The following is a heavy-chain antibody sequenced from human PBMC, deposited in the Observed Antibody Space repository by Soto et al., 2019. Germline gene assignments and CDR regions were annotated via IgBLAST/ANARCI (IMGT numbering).Heavy chain of an antibody. Sequence: ASVKVSCKASGYTFTSCDINWVRQATGQGLEWMGWMNPNSGNTGYAQKFQGRVTMTRNTSISTAYMELSSLRSEDTAVYYCARGLGCTNGVCYTGYYYYYYMDVWGKGTTVTVSS. CDR2: MNPNSGNT. J-gene: IGHJ6*03. CDR3: ARGLGCTNGVCYTGYYYYYYMDV. V-gene: IGHV1-8*01. D-gene: IGHD2-8*01. CDR1: GYTFTSCD.